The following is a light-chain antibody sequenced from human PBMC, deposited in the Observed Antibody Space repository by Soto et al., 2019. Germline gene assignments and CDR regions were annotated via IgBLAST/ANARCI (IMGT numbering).Light chain of an antibody. V-gene: IGKV3-15*01. CDR2: GAS. CDR1: QSVSHN. Sequence: EILMTQFPATLSVSPGERATLSCRASQSVSHNLAWYQQKPGQAPRLLFYGASTRATGIPARFSGSGSGTDFTLTISSLQSEDFAVYYCQQSNTWPYTFGQGTKLEIK. CDR3: QQSNTWPYT. J-gene: IGKJ2*01.